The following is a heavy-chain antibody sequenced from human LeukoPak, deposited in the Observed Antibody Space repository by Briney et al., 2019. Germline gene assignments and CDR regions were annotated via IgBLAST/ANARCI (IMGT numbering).Heavy chain of an antibody. D-gene: IGHD6-19*01. V-gene: IGHV4-61*02. CDR1: GGSISSGSYY. CDR2: IYTSGST. J-gene: IGHJ4*02. CDR3: ARVLRAVAGTWRDY. Sequence: SETLSLTCTVSGGSISSGSYYWSWIRQPAGKGLEWIGRIYTSGSTNYNPSLKSRVTISVDTSKNQFSLKLSSVTAADTAVYYCARVLRAVAGTWRDYWGQGTLVTVSS.